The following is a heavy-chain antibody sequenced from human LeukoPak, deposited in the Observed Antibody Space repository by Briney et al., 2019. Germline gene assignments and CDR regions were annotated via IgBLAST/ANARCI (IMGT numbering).Heavy chain of an antibody. V-gene: IGHV4-38-2*02. J-gene: IGHJ4*02. Sequence: SETLSLTCTVPGYSISSGYYWGWIRQPPGKGLEWIGSIYHSGSTYYNPSLKSRVTISVDTSKNQFSLKLSSVTAADTAVYYCAREDIVVVVAATIFDYWGQGTLVTVSS. D-gene: IGHD2-15*01. CDR3: AREDIVVVVAATIFDY. CDR2: IYHSGST. CDR1: GYSISSGYY.